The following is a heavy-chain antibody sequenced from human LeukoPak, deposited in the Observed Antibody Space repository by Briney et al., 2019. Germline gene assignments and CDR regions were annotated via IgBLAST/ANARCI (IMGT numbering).Heavy chain of an antibody. CDR3: ARERDGSSWYHDAFDI. CDR2: ISAYNGNT. Sequence: EASVKVSCEASGYTFTSYGISWVRQAPGQGLEWMGWISAYNGNTNYAQKLQGRVTMTTDTSTSTAYMELRSLRSDDTAVYYCARERDGSSWYHDAFDIWGQGTMVTVSS. D-gene: IGHD6-13*01. J-gene: IGHJ3*02. V-gene: IGHV1-18*01. CDR1: GYTFTSYG.